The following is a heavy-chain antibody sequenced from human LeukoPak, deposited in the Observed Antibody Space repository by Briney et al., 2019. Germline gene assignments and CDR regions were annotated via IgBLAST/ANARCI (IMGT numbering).Heavy chain of an antibody. D-gene: IGHD4-17*01. CDR2: IYYSGST. J-gene: IGHJ3*02. CDR3: ARRGTTDNDAFDI. V-gene: IGHV4-39*01. CDR1: DYSVSSDY. Sequence: SETLSLTCTVSDYSVSSDYWGWIRQPPGKGLEWIGSIYYSGSTYYNPSLKSRVTISVDTSKNQFSLKLSSVTAADTAVYYCARRGTTDNDAFDIWGQGTMVTVSS.